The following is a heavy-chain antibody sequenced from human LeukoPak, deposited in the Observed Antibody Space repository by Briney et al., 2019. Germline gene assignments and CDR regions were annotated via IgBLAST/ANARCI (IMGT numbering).Heavy chain of an antibody. CDR3: ARDRLGDGYIREFDS. CDR2: FGSDLSFR. J-gene: IGHJ4*02. V-gene: IGHV3-21*01. CDR1: GFIFRHYS. D-gene: IGHD5-24*01. Sequence: GGSLRLYCPGSGFIFRHYSMNWVRQAPGKGLEWVASFGSDLSFRSVADSLKGRFTISRDNAENSLYLHMNSLRAEDTAIYYCARDRLGDGYIREFDSWGQGTLVIVSS.